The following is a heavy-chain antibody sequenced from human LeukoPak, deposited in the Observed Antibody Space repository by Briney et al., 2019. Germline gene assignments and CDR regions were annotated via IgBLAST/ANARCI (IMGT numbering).Heavy chain of an antibody. CDR1: GGSFSGYY. CDR3: ARVPDGHSGSFDY. D-gene: IGHD1-26*01. J-gene: IGHJ4*02. V-gene: IGHV4-34*01. Sequence: SETLSLTCAVYGGSFSGYYWSWIRQPPGKGLEWIGEINHSGSTNYNPSLKSRVTISVGTSKNQFSLKLSSVTAADTAVYYCARVPDGHSGSFDYWGQGTLVTVSS. CDR2: INHSGST.